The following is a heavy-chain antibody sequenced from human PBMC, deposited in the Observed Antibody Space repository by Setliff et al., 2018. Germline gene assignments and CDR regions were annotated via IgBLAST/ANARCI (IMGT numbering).Heavy chain of an antibody. CDR2: LHTSGTT. CDR1: GGSITSGSYY. CDR3: ARDNTIVGATDY. V-gene: IGHV4-61*02. J-gene: IGHJ4*02. Sequence: SETLSLTCAVSGGSITSGSYYWSWIRQPAGEGLEWIGRLHTSGTTVYNPSLKGRVTISADASTNHFSLKLTSVTAADTAVYYCARDNTIVGATDYWGQGALVTVSS. D-gene: IGHD1-26*01.